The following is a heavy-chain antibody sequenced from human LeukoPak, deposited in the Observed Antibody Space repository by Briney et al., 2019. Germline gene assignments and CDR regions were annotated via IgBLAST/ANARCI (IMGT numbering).Heavy chain of an antibody. V-gene: IGHV5-51*01. D-gene: IGHD2-2*01. CDR3: ARQKNVDVVVPAAHYLGFYYGMDV. CDR1: GYSFTSYW. Sequence: GESLKISCKGSGYSFTSYWIGWVRQMPGKGLEWMGIIYPGDSDTRYSPSFQGQVTISADKSISTAYLQWSSLKASDTAMYYCARQKNVDVVVPAAHYLGFYYGMDVWGQGTAVTVSS. CDR2: IYPGDSDT. J-gene: IGHJ6*02.